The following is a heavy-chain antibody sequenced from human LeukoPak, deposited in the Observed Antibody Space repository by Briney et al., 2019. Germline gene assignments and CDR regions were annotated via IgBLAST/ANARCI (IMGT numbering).Heavy chain of an antibody. CDR3: AGAEIDRLRSPGTLYYIDA. Sequence: SGTLSLTCPVSGDSIRRYFWSWIRLSQGKGREGFGYVHHSGTSRYKPSLESRVTISLDTSENQFSLTLKPVTAADTALYYCAGAEIDRLRSPGTLYYIDAWGPGTLVTVSS. CDR2: VHHSGTS. V-gene: IGHV4-59*01. CDR1: GDSIRRYF. J-gene: IGHJ5*02. D-gene: IGHD5-12*01.